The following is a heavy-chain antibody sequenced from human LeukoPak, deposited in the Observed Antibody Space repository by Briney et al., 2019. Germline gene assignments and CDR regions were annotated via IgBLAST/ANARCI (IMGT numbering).Heavy chain of an antibody. V-gene: IGHV4-34*01. J-gene: IGHJ6*02. CDR3: ARDGGTAVVIGYYYYGMDV. Sequence: SETLSLTCAVYGGSFSGYCWSWIRQPPGKGLEWIGEINHSGSTNYNPSLKSRVTISVDTSKNQFSLKLSSVTAADTAVYYCARDGGTAVVIGYYYYGMDVWGQGTTVTVSS. D-gene: IGHD4-23*01. CDR2: INHSGST. CDR1: GGSFSGYC.